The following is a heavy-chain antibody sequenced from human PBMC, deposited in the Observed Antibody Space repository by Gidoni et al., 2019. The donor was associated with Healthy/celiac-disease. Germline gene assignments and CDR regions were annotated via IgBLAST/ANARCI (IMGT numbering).Heavy chain of an antibody. CDR3: ARGDSSGWSSAFDI. V-gene: IGHV3-21*01. CDR2: ISSSSSYI. J-gene: IGHJ3*02. D-gene: IGHD6-19*01. CDR1: GFTFSSYS. Sequence: EVQLVESGGGLVKPGGSLRLSCAASGFTFSSYSMNWVRQAPGKGLEWVSSISSSSSYIYYADSVKGRFTISRDNAKNSLYLQMNSLRAEDTAVYYCARGDSSGWSSAFDIWGQGTMVTVSS.